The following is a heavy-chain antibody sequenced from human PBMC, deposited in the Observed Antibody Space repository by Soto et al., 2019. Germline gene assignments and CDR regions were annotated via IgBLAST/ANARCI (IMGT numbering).Heavy chain of an antibody. CDR3: ARGDPAMYGATGHFDY. V-gene: IGHV3-11*01. CDR1: GFTFTDFH. D-gene: IGHD3-10*02. CDR2: IIQSGGYE. Sequence: QVHLVESGGGLVKPGGSPRLSCAASGFTFTDFHMAWIRRAPGKGLEWVSNIIQSGGYEFYADSVKGRFTVSRDNAKNGVCLQMNSLRVEDTAVYYCARGDPAMYGATGHFDYWGQGSLVTVSS. J-gene: IGHJ4*02.